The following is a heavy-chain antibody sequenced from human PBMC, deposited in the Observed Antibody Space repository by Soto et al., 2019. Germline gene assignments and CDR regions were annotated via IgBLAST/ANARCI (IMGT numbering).Heavy chain of an antibody. J-gene: IGHJ4*02. CDR1: GGSISSGGYS. CDR3: ASTRRGGSYHFDY. D-gene: IGHD1-26*01. Sequence: QLQLQESGSGLVKPSQTLSLTCAVSGGSISSGGYSWSWIRQPPGKGLEWIGYIYHSGSTYYNPSLKCRVTISVDRPKNQFSLKLSSVTAADTAVYYCASTRRGGSYHFDYWGQGTLVTVSS. CDR2: IYHSGST. V-gene: IGHV4-30-2*01.